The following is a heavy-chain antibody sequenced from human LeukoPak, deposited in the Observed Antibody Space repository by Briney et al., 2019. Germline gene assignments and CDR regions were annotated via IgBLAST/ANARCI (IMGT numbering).Heavy chain of an antibody. CDR2: ISATGNTI. D-gene: IGHD5-18*01. CDR1: RLTFSSYA. Sequence: PGRSLRLSRAASRLTFSSYAMHWVRQPPGKGLEWVSYISATGNTIFYADSVKGRFTVSRDNAKNSLYLQMSSLRAEDTAVYYCARDDNLIHLWAVFDYWGQGSLVTVSS. J-gene: IGHJ4*02. V-gene: IGHV3-48*03. CDR3: ARDDNLIHLWAVFDY.